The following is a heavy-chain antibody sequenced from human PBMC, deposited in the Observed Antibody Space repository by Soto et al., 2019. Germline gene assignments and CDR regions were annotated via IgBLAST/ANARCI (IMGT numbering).Heavy chain of an antibody. J-gene: IGHJ4*02. Sequence: QITLKASGPTLVKPTQTLTLTCTFSGFSLSTSGVGVGWIRQPPGKALEWLALIYWDDDKRYSPSLKSRLTSSKYTSKNQVVLTMTNMDSVDTATYYFSHSRIVVENSGVGGLGGWSYGGQGTLVTVSS. CDR3: SHSRIVVENSGVGGLGGWSY. D-gene: IGHD3-22*01. V-gene: IGHV2-5*02. CDR1: GFSLSTSGVG. CDR2: IYWDDDK.